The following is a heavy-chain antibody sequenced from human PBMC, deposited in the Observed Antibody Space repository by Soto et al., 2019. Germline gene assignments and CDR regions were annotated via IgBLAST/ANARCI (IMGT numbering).Heavy chain of an antibody. J-gene: IGHJ4*02. Sequence: GGSLRHSCAASGLTFSSCGMNWVRQGTGKGLEWVAVMSYDGSNKYYADSVKGRFTISRDNSKNTLYLQMDSLRAEDTAGYFCGKGGDRSGYFGLDYWGQGTLVTVSS. D-gene: IGHD3-3*01. CDR3: GKGGDRSGYFGLDY. V-gene: IGHV3-30*18. CDR1: GLTFSSCG. CDR2: MSYDGSNK.